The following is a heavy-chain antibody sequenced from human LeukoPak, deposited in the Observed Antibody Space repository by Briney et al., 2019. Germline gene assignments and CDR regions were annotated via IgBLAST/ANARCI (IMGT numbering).Heavy chain of an antibody. J-gene: IGHJ6*03. CDR2: ISTYNGNT. D-gene: IGHD3-10*01. Sequence: ASVSVSCKASGYTFTSYGISWVPQAPGQGLEWMGWISTYNGNTNYAQKLQGRVTMTTDTSTSTAYMELRSLRSDDMAVYYCARDLHRVVVRGVPHYYYYMDVWGKGTTVTISS. CDR1: GYTFTSYG. CDR3: ARDLHRVVVRGVPHYYYYMDV. V-gene: IGHV1-18*03.